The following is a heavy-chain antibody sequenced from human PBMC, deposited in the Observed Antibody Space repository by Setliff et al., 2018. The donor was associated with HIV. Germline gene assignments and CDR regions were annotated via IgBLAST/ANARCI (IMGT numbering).Heavy chain of an antibody. CDR2: IRNDGSTT. CDR1: GFTFSSDG. Sequence: GGSLRLSCAASGFTFSSDGMHWVRQAPGKGLEWVGSIRNDGSTTDYADSVKGRFTISRDNSKNTLYLQLNSLRAEDTAVYYCAKDANPRGYSFPDDYWGQGTLVTVSS. V-gene: IGHV3-30*02. D-gene: IGHD5-18*01. J-gene: IGHJ4*02. CDR3: AKDANPRGYSFPDDY.